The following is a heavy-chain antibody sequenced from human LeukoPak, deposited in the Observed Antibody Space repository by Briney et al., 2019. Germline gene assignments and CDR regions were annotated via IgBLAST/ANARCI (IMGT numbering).Heavy chain of an antibody. D-gene: IGHD3-10*01. V-gene: IGHV3-30*04. Sequence: GRSLRLSCAASGFTFSSYAMHWVRQAPGKGLEWVAVISYDGSNTYYADSVKGRFTISRDNSKNTLCLQMNSLRAEDTAVYYCARAPMVRGVMRQVPYYYYYMDVWGKGTTVTISS. CDR3: ARAPMVRGVMRQVPYYYYYMDV. CDR1: GFTFSSYA. CDR2: ISYDGSNT. J-gene: IGHJ6*03.